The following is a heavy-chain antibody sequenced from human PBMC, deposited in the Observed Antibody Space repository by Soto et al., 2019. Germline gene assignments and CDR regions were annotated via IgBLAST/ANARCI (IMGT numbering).Heavy chain of an antibody. J-gene: IGHJ4*02. CDR3: ERQGYHYDSYSFGY. CDR2: IYPSNSET. Sequence: GESLKISCKASGYTFTTYWIGWVRQMPGKGLEWMGIIYPSNSETRFSPSFQGQVSISADKSILTAYLQWSSLKASDTAMYYCERQGYHYDSYSFGYWGQGTLVTVSS. V-gene: IGHV5-51*01. D-gene: IGHD3-22*01. CDR1: GYTFTTYW.